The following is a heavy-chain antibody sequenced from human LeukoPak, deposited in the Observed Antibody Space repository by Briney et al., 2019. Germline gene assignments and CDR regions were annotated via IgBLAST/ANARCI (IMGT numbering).Heavy chain of an antibody. J-gene: IGHJ4*02. CDR2: ISSSSSYI. V-gene: IGHV3-21*01. CDR1: GFTFSSYS. Sequence: GGSLRLSCSASGFTFSSYSMNWLRQAPGKGLEWVSYISSSSSYIYYADSVKGRLTISRDNAKNSLYLQINSLRAEATAVYYCARHLSGVAGYTYGRGIDYWGQGTLVTVSS. D-gene: IGHD5-18*01. CDR3: ARHLSGVAGYTYGRGIDY.